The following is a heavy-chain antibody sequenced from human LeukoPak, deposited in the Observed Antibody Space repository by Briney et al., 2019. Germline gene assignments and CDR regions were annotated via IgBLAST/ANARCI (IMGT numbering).Heavy chain of an antibody. J-gene: IGHJ4*02. Sequence: ASVKVPCKASGYTFTGYYIHWVRQAPGQGLEWMGWINPNSGGTNYAQKFQGRITMTRDTSITTAYMELSSLRSDDTAVYYCARDLGVRGVIGFWGQGTLVTVSS. CDR1: GYTFTGYY. V-gene: IGHV1-2*02. D-gene: IGHD3-10*01. CDR3: ARDLGVRGVIGF. CDR2: INPNSGGT.